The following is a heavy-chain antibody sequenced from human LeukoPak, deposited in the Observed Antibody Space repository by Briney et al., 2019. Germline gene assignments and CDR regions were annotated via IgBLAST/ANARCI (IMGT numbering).Heavy chain of an antibody. V-gene: IGHV1-2*02. Sequence: ASVKVSCKASGYTFTGYYMHWVRQAPGQGLEWMGWINPNSGGTNYAQKFQGRVTMTRDTSISTAYMELSRLRSDDTAVYYCARGSPGYSKWLEGGYWGQGTLVTVSS. CDR3: ARGSPGYSKWLEGGY. CDR2: INPNSGGT. J-gene: IGHJ4*02. D-gene: IGHD5-18*01. CDR1: GYTFTGYY.